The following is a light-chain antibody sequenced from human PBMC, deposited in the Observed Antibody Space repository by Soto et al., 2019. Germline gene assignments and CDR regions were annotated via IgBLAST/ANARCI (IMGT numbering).Light chain of an antibody. CDR2: DAS. CDR3: QQRSNGLT. J-gene: IGKJ4*01. V-gene: IGKV3-11*01. CDR1: QSVSSY. Sequence: EIVLTQSPATLSLSPGDRATLSCRASQSVSSYLAWYQQKPGQAPRLLIYDASNRATGIPAGFSSSGSGTDFNLTISSLEPEDFAVYYCQQRSNGLTFGGGTQVEIK.